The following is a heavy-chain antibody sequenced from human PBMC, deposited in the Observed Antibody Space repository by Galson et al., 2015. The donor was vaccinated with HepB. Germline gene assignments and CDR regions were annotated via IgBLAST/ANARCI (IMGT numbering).Heavy chain of an antibody. Sequence: SVKVSCKASGYTFTSYYMHWVRQAPGQGLEWMGIINPSGGSTSYAQKFQGRVTMTRDTSTSTVYMELSSLRSEDTAVYYCARITPEPDYYDSSGYYYRDYWGQGTLVTVSS. CDR2: INPSGGST. CDR1: GYTFTSYY. V-gene: IGHV1-46*01. CDR3: ARITPEPDYYDSSGYYYRDY. D-gene: IGHD3-22*01. J-gene: IGHJ4*02.